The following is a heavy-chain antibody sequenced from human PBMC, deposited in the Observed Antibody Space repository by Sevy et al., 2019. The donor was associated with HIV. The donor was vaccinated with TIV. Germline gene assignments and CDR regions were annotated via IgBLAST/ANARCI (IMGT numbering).Heavy chain of an antibody. CDR2: FSFGCGKI. D-gene: IGHD2-8*01. J-gene: IGHJ4*02. V-gene: IGHV3-23*01. CDR1: GFTFSKYS. CDR3: AREGCTKPHDY. Sequence: GGSLRLSCAASGFTFSKYSMSWIRQTPGKGLEWVSTFSFGCGKINYADSVKGRFTISRDDSRDTFYLQMNSLRAEDTAIYYCAREGCTKPHDYWGQGTVVTVSS.